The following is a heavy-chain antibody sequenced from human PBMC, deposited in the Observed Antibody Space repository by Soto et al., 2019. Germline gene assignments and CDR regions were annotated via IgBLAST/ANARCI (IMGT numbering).Heavy chain of an antibody. CDR2: IYYSGST. CDR1: GGSISSSSYY. D-gene: IGHD3-22*01. J-gene: IGHJ4*02. Sequence: SETLSLTCTVSGGSISSSSYYWGWIRQPPGKGLEWIGSIYYSGSTYYNPSLKSRVTISVDTSKNQFSLKLSSVTAADTAVYYCARRAYYYDSSGYYIFDYWGKGTLVTVSS. V-gene: IGHV4-39*01. CDR3: ARRAYYYDSSGYYIFDY.